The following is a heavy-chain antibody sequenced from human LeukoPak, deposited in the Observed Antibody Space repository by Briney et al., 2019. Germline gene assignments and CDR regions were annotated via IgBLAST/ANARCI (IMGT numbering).Heavy chain of an antibody. V-gene: IGHV1-3*01. D-gene: IGHD5-24*01. Sequence: ASVTVSCKASGYTFTSYAMHWVRQAPGQRLEWMGWINAGNGNTKYSQKFQGRVTITRDTSASTAYMELSSLRSEDTAVYYCARRHRDFVHWFDPWGQGTLVTVSS. J-gene: IGHJ5*02. CDR1: GYTFTSYA. CDR3: ARRHRDFVHWFDP. CDR2: INAGNGNT.